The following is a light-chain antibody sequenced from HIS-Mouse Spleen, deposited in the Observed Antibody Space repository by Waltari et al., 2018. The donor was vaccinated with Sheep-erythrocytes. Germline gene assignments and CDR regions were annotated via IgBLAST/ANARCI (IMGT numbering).Light chain of an antibody. CDR1: SSDVGGYNY. V-gene: IGLV2-11*01. CDR3: SSYAGSNNWV. J-gene: IGLJ3*02. Sequence: QSALTQPRSVSGSPGQSVTISCTGTSSDVGGYNYVSWYQQHPGKAPKLMIYDVSKWPSGVPDRFSGSKSGNTASLTVSGLQAEDEADYYCSSYAGSNNWVFGGGTKLTVL. CDR2: DVS.